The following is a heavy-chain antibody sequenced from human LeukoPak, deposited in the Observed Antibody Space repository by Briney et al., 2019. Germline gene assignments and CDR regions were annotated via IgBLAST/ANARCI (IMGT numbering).Heavy chain of an antibody. Sequence: GASAKVSCTASGGTFSSYAISWVRQAPGQGLEWMGWISAYNGNTNYAQKLQGRVTMTTDTSTSTAYMELRSLRSDDTAVYYCARAAYSSSWYTEDYFDYWGQGTPVTVSS. D-gene: IGHD6-13*01. CDR1: GGTFSSYA. CDR2: ISAYNGNT. J-gene: IGHJ4*02. V-gene: IGHV1-18*01. CDR3: ARAAYSSSWYTEDYFDY.